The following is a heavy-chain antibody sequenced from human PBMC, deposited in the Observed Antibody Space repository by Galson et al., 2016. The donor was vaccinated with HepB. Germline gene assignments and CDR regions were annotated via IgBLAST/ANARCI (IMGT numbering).Heavy chain of an antibody. V-gene: IGHV3-30*04. CDR1: GFSFSSSA. CDR2: ISYHGSNK. J-gene: IGHJ4*02. D-gene: IGHD3-10*01. CDR3: ARDGYYYGSGSYGAATY. Sequence: LRLSCAASGFSFSSSAMHWVRQAPGKGLEWVAVISYHGSNKYYVDSVKGRFTISRDNSKNTLYLQMNSLRVEDTAMYYCARDGYYYGSGSYGAATYWGQGTPVTVSS.